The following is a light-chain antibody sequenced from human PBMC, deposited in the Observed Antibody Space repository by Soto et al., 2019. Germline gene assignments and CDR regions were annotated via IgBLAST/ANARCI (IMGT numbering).Light chain of an antibody. CDR1: SSNVGSNN. CDR3: TAGDASVKGRV. CDR2: SND. Sequence: QSVLTQPPSASGTPGQRVTISCSGSSSNVGSNNVNWYQQLPGTAPKVLIYSNDQRPSGVPDRFSGSKSGTSASLAISGLQPVDEADYYCTAGDASVKGRVFGGGTKLTV. J-gene: IGLJ3*02. V-gene: IGLV1-44*01.